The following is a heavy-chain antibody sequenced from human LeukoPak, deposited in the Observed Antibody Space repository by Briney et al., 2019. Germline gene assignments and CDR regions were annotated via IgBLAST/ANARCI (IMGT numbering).Heavy chain of an antibody. D-gene: IGHD3-3*01. CDR1: GGSISSYY. CDR3: ARVVPHDFWSGWKDAFDI. V-gene: IGHV4-59*08. CDR2: IYYSGST. Sequence: SETLSLTCTVSGGSISSYYRSWIRQPPGKGLEWIGYIYYSGSTNYNPSLKSRVTISVDTSKNQFSLKLSSVTAADTAVYYCARVVPHDFWSGWKDAFDIWGQGTMVTVSS. J-gene: IGHJ3*02.